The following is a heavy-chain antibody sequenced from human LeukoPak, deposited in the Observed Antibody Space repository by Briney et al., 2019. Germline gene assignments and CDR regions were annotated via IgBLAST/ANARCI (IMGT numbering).Heavy chain of an antibody. Sequence: PSETLSLTCAVYGGSFSGYYWSWIRQPPGKGLEWIGEINHSGSTNYNPSLKSRVTISVDTSKNQFSLKLSSVTAADTAVYYCARGKRWLQFLGPGFDYWGQGTLVTVSS. D-gene: IGHD5-24*01. CDR1: GGSFSGYY. V-gene: IGHV4-34*01. CDR3: ARGKRWLQFLGPGFDY. J-gene: IGHJ4*02. CDR2: INHSGST.